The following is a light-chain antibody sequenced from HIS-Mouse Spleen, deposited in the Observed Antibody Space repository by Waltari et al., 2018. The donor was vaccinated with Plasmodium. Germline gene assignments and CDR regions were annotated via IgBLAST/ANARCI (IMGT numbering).Light chain of an antibody. V-gene: IGLV2-23*01. J-gene: IGLJ1*01. CDR1: RSDVGSYTL. Sequence: QSALTQPAPVSASPGQSIPIPCTGTRSDVGSYTLLPCYQHPPGKAPKLMIYEGSKRPSGVSNRFSGSKSGNTASLTISGLQAEDEADYYCCSYAGSSTYVFGTGTKVTVL. CDR3: CSYAGSSTYV. CDR2: EGS.